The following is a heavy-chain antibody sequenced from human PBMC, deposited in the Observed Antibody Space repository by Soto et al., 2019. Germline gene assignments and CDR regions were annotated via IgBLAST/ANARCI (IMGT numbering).Heavy chain of an antibody. CDR3: ARDQSGIGWYVDWFDP. CDR1: GYTFNSHA. D-gene: IGHD6-19*01. J-gene: IGHJ5*02. V-gene: IGHV1-3*01. CDR2: INAGNGNT. Sequence: QGQLMQSGAEVKKPGASVKVSCKASGYTFNSHAIHWMRQAPGQRLEWMGWINAGNGNTYYSEKFKGRVSLTRDTVATTVYMELTSLTSEDTGVYYCARDQSGIGWYVDWFDPWGQGTLVTVSS.